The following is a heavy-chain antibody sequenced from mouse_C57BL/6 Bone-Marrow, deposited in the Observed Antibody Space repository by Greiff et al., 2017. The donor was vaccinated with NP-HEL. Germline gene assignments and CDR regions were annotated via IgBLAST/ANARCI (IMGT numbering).Heavy chain of an antibody. J-gene: IGHJ3*01. CDR1: GYTFADYY. Sequence: QVQLKESGAELVRPGASVKLSCKASGYTFADYYINWVKQRPGQGLEWIARIYPGSGNTYYNEMFKGKATLTAEKSSSTAYMQLSSLKSEDSAVYCCARELWFAYWGQGTLVTVSA. CDR2: IYPGSGNT. V-gene: IGHV1-76*01. CDR3: ARELWFAY.